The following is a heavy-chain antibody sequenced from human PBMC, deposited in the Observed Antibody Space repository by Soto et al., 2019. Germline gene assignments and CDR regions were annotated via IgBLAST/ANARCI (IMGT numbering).Heavy chain of an antibody. D-gene: IGHD3-10*01. CDR2: IYYSGST. CDR3: ARGDPLLWFGEKVYYGMDV. V-gene: IGHV4-59*01. CDR1: GGSISSYY. Sequence: QVQLQESGPGLVKPSETLSLTCTVSGGSISSYYWSWIRRPPGKGLEWIGYIYYSGSTNYNPSLKRRVTISVDTSQNPFSLTLSSVTAADTAVYYCARGDPLLWFGEKVYYGMDVWGQGTTVTVSS. J-gene: IGHJ6*02.